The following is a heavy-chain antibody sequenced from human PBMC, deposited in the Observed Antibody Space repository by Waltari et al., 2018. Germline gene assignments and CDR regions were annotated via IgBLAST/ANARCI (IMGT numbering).Heavy chain of an antibody. V-gene: IGHV1-18*01. CDR1: GYSFTNFG. D-gene: IGHD2-8*02. CDR3: ARVRDIVLVVGSTQKRNEFDA. CDR2: VSPYNDNT. Sequence: QVQLVQSGPDVKRPGASVKVSCQASGYSFTNFGISWVRPAPGQGLEWMGWVSPYNDNTNYAQSLQGRVTMTTDTYTNTAYLELRSLNSDDTAVYFCARVRDIVLVVGSTQKRNEFDAWGQGTLVTVSS. J-gene: IGHJ5*02.